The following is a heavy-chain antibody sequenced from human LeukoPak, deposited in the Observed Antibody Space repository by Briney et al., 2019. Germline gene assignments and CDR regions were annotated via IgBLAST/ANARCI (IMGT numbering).Heavy chain of an antibody. D-gene: IGHD3-22*01. CDR2: IIPIFGTA. J-gene: IGHJ3*02. CDR1: GGTFSSYA. Sequence: SVKVSCKASGGTFSSYAISWVRQAPGQGLEWMGRIIPIFGTANYAQKLQGRVTITTDASTSTAYMELSSLRSEDTAVYYCARDRTMIVGFAFDIWGQGTMVTVSS. CDR3: ARDRTMIVGFAFDI. V-gene: IGHV1-69*05.